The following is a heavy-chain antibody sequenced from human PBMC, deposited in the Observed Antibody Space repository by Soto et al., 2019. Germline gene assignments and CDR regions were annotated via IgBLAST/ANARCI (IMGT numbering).Heavy chain of an antibody. Sequence: QVQLVQSGAEVKKPGSSVKVSCKASGGTFSSYAISWVRQAPGQGLEWMGGIIPIFGTANYAQKFQGRVTITADESTSTAYMELSSLRSEDTAVYYCARVGGDHYDILTGLEGFDPWGQGTLVTVSS. J-gene: IGHJ5*02. CDR3: ARVGGDHYDILTGLEGFDP. V-gene: IGHV1-69*01. CDR2: IIPIFGTA. CDR1: GGTFSSYA. D-gene: IGHD3-9*01.